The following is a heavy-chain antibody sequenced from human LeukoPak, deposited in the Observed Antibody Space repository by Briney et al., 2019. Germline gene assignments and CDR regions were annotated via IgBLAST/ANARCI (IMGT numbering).Heavy chain of an antibody. V-gene: IGHV3-74*01. CDR3: GFGPPKQYDY. CDR2: ITNDGSST. Sequence: GGSLRLSCAASGLTFSSHWMHWVRQAPGKGLVWVSRITNDGSSTTYADSVKGRFTVSRDNFQNTLFLQMNSLRAEDTAVYYCGFGPPKQYDYWGQGTLVTVAS. J-gene: IGHJ4*02. D-gene: IGHD3-3*01. CDR1: GLTFSSHW.